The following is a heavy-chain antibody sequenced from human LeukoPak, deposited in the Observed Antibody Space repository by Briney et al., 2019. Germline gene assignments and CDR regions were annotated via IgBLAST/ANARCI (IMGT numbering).Heavy chain of an antibody. V-gene: IGHV3-30*02. CDR3: ARVGDGFSALGY. CDR1: GFTFSSYG. D-gene: IGHD5-24*01. J-gene: IGHJ4*02. Sequence: GGSLRLSCAASGFTFSSYGMHWVRQAPGKGLEWVAFIRYDGSNKYYADSVKGRFTISRDNSKNTLYLQMNSLRSEDTAVYYCARVGDGFSALGYWGQGTLVTVSS. CDR2: IRYDGSNK.